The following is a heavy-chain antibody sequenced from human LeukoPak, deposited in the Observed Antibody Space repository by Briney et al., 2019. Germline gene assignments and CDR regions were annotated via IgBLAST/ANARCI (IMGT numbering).Heavy chain of an antibody. CDR2: IAPSSGTT. Sequence: ASVKVSCKASGYTFTSNYMHWVRQALGQGLEWMGVIAPSSGTTSYAQKFQGRVTMTRDTSTSTLYMELSSLTSEDTAVYYCARASGSSAVPFDYWGQGTLVTVSS. CDR1: GYTFTSNY. CDR3: ARASGSSAVPFDY. D-gene: IGHD3-10*01. V-gene: IGHV1-46*01. J-gene: IGHJ4*02.